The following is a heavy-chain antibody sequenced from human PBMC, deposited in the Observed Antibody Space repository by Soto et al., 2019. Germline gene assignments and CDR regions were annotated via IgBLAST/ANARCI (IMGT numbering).Heavy chain of an antibody. D-gene: IGHD2-15*01. J-gene: IGHJ6*03. CDR3: TTDPYCSGGSCYPYYYYYYMDV. CDR2: IKSKTDGGTT. V-gene: IGHV3-15*01. Sequence: GGSLRLSCAASGFTFSNAWMSWVRQAPGKGLEWVGRIKSKTDGGTTDYAAPVKGRFTISRDDSKNTLYLQMNSLKTEDTAVYYCTTDPYCSGGSCYPYYYYYYMDVWGKGTTVTVSS. CDR1: GFTFSNAW.